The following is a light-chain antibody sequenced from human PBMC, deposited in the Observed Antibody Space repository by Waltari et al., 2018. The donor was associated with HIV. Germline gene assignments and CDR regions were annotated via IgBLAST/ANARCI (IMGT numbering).Light chain of an antibody. CDR3: SAWDTSLSTWV. J-gene: IGLJ2*01. CDR1: SNNVGYQG. CDR2: RNN. Sequence: QAGLTQPPSVSKGLRQTATLTCTGNSNNVGYQGAAWLQQHQGHPPKLLSYRNNDRPSGISGRFSASRSGNTASLTITGLQTEDEADYYCSAWDTSLSTWVFGGGTKLTVL. V-gene: IGLV10-54*01.